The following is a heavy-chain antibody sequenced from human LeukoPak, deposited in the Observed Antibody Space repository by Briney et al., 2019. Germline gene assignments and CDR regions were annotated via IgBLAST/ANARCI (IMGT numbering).Heavy chain of an antibody. V-gene: IGHV1-2*02. CDR2: INPNSGGT. J-gene: IGHJ4*02. CDR3: ARDRTTGTTIDY. CDR1: GYTFTGYY. D-gene: IGHD1-1*01. Sequence: ASVKVSCKASGYTFTGYYMHWVRQAPGQGLEWMGWINPNSGGTNYAQKFQGRVTMTRDTSISTAYMELSRLRSDDTAVYYCARDRTTGTTIDYWGQGTLVTVSS.